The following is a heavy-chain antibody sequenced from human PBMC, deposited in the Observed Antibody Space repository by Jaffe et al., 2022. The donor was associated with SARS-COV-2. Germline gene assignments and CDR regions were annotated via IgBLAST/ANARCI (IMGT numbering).Heavy chain of an antibody. J-gene: IGHJ4*02. CDR2: LSPSGATT. CDR1: GFTFTRYN. Sequence: QVQLVQSGAEVKKPGASVKISCEISGFTFTRYNIHWVRQAPGQGLEWMGVLSPSGATTSNAQNLQGRVTLTGDTSTSTVYMELSSLRPEDTAVYYCLVSGLGTVVDYWGQGTLLTVSS. V-gene: IGHV1-46*04. CDR3: LVSGLGTVVDY. D-gene: IGHD2-8*01.